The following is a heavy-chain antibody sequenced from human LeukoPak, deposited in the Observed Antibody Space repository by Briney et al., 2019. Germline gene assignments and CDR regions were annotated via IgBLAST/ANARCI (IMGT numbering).Heavy chain of an antibody. D-gene: IGHD6-19*01. CDR2: INHTGST. CDR3: ATSGWYLLPGVY. V-gene: IGHV4-39*01. J-gene: IGHJ4*02. CDR1: GGSISSSSYY. Sequence: PSETLSLTCTVSGGSISSSSYYWSWIRQPPGKGLEWIGDINHTGSTTYNPSLKSRVTMSVDTSKNQFSLRLNSVTAADTAVYYCATSGWYLLPGVYWGQGTLVTVSS.